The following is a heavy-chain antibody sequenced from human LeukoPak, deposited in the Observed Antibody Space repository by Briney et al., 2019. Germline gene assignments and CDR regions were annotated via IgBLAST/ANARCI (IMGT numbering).Heavy chain of an antibody. CDR2: IKQDGSEK. CDR3: ARDPGHYGEGDFDY. J-gene: IGHJ4*02. CDR1: GFAFSSYW. Sequence: PGGSQRPSCAASGFAFSSYWMSWVRQAPGKGLEWVANIKQDGSEKYYVDSVKGRFTISRDNAKNSLYLQMNSLRAEDTAVYYCARDPGHYGEGDFDYWGQGTLVTVSS. V-gene: IGHV3-7*01. D-gene: IGHD4-17*01.